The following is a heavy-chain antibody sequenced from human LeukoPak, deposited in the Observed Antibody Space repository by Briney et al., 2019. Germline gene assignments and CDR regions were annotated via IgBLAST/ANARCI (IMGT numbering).Heavy chain of an antibody. Sequence: ASVKVSCKASGYTFTCYDIHWVRQAPGQGLEWMGWINPNSGGTDYAQKFQGRVTMTRDTCISTAYMELSRLRSDDTAVYYCAREYYYGSGNYYNRIDYWGQGTLVTVSS. CDR1: GYTFTCYD. CDR2: INPNSGGT. V-gene: IGHV1-2*02. D-gene: IGHD3-10*01. J-gene: IGHJ4*02. CDR3: AREYYYGSGNYYNRIDY.